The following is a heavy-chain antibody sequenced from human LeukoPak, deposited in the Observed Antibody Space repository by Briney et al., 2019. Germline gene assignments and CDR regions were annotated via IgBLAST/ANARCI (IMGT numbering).Heavy chain of an antibody. CDR2: INPNSGGT. J-gene: IGHJ6*03. Sequence: GASVKVSCKASGYTFTGYYMHWVRQAPGQGLEWMGWINPNSGGTNYAQKFQGRVTMTRDTSISTAYMELSRLRSDDTAVYYCARDLGYCSGGSCYTRGYYYYMDVWGKGTTVTISS. CDR1: GYTFTGYY. D-gene: IGHD2-15*01. CDR3: ARDLGYCSGGSCYTRGYYYYMDV. V-gene: IGHV1-2*02.